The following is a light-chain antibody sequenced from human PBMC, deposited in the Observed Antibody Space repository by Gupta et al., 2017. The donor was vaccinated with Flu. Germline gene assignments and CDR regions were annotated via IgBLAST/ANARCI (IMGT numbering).Light chain of an antibody. CDR1: SSNIGNNY. Sequence: KVTISCSGSSSNIGNNYISWYQQLPGTAPKLLLYDNSQRPSGIPDRFSGSKSGTTATLGITGLQTGDEADYYCASWDTSLSAVVFGGGTKLTV. CDR3: ASWDTSLSAVV. CDR2: DNS. J-gene: IGLJ2*01. V-gene: IGLV1-51*01.